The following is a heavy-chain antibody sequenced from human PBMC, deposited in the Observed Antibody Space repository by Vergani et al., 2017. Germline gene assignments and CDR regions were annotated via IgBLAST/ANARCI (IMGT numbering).Heavy chain of an antibody. V-gene: IGHV3-73*01. D-gene: IGHD2-8*02. Sequence: EVQLVESGGGLVQPGGSLKLSCAASGFTFSGSAMHWAPQASGKGLEWFGRIRTKANSSATAYAASVKGRFTISRDDSKNTAYLQMNSLKTEDTAVYYCAGGNWYFDLWGRGTLVTVSS. J-gene: IGHJ2*01. CDR2: IRTKANSSAT. CDR1: GFTFSGSA. CDR3: AGGNWYFDL.